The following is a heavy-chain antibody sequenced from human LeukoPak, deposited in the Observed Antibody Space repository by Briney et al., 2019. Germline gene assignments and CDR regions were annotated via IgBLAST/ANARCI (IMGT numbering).Heavy chain of an antibody. V-gene: IGHV3-11*04. CDR1: GFTFSDYY. D-gene: IGHD3-16*01. Sequence: GGSLRLSCAASGFTFSDYYMSWIRQAPGKGLEWVSYISSSGSTIYYADSVKGRFTISRDNAKNSLYLQMNSLRAEDTAVYYCARDLPSWERSPREYYFDYWGQGTLVTVSS. CDR2: ISSSGSTI. CDR3: ARDLPSWERSPREYYFDY. J-gene: IGHJ4*02.